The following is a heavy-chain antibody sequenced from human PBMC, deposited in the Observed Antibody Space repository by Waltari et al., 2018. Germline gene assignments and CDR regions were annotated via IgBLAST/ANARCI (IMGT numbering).Heavy chain of an antibody. Sequence: VQLVESGGGLVQSGGSLRLSCAASGFTFSDHYMDWVRQAPGKGLEWVGRTKNKDNSYTTEYAASVKGRFTISRDELKNSLYLQMNSLKSEDTAVYYCARAYSRSFYSPGYWGQGTLVTVSS. D-gene: IGHD6-6*01. CDR2: TKNKDNSYTT. CDR3: ARAYSRSFYSPGY. V-gene: IGHV3-72*01. J-gene: IGHJ4*02. CDR1: GFTFSDHY.